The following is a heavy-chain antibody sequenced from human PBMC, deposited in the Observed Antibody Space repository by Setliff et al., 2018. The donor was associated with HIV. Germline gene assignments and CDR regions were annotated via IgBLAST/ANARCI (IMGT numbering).Heavy chain of an antibody. CDR3: ARSSPLYGRTFDVLDI. D-gene: IGHD6-6*01. CDR1: GFTSDY. V-gene: IGHV1-46*01. J-gene: IGHJ3*02. CDR2: INPTGGST. Sequence: GASVKVSCKASGFTSDYMHWVRQAPGQGLQWMGVINPTGGSTFYAQTFEGRAIMTRDTSTRTVYMELKSLGADDTAAYYCARSSPLYGRTFDVLDIWGQGTLVTVSS.